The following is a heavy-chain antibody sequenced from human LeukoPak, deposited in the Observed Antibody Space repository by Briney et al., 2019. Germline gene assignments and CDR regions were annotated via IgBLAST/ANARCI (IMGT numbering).Heavy chain of an antibody. CDR1: GGFMSSYY. Sequence: SETLSLTCSVSGGFMSSYYWSWIRQTPGKGLEWIGSTYYSGQTNYNPSLKSRVTISVDTSKNQFSLKLSSVTAADTAVYYCARRRITMTEFDYWGQGTLVTVSS. J-gene: IGHJ4*02. D-gene: IGHD3-22*01. CDR3: ARRRITMTEFDY. V-gene: IGHV4-59*12. CDR2: TYYSGQT.